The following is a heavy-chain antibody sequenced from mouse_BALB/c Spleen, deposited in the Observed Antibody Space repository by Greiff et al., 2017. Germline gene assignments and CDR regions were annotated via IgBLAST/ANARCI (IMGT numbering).Heavy chain of an antibody. CDR3: ARDGNGAMDY. V-gene: IGHV7-3*02. CDR2: IRNKANGYTT. J-gene: IGHJ4*01. Sequence: DVKLVESGGGLVQPGGSLRLSCATSGFTFTDYYMSWVRQPPGKALEWLGFIRNKANGYTTEYSASVKGRFTISRDNSQSILYLQMNTLRAEDSATYYCARDGNGAMDYWGQGTSVTVSS. CDR1: GFTFTDYY.